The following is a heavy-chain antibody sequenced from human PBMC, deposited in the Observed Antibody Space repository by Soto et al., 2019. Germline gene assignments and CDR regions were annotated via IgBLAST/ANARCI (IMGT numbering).Heavy chain of an antibody. D-gene: IGHD2-21*02. CDR2: VKPSGGHT. J-gene: IGHJ4*02. CDR3: ARGGHVVVVTAAFDY. V-gene: IGHV1-46*01. Sequence: ASVNVSCKASGYTFTGYYMHLMRQAPEQGLEWMGTVKPSGGHTTYSQNLLGRVTMTRDTYTSTLYMELTSLTSDDTAVYYCARGGHVVVVTAAFDYWGQGTLVTVSS. CDR1: GYTFTGYY.